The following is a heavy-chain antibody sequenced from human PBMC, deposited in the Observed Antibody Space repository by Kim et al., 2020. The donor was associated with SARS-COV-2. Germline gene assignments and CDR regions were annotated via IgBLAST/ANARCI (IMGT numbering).Heavy chain of an antibody. D-gene: IGHD6-25*01. Sequence: YAESAKDRFTVSRDNSKNTLFLQMARLRVEDTAVYYCATDAPDSGYALDVWGQGTTVVVSS. J-gene: IGHJ6*02. V-gene: IGHV3-33*02. CDR3: ATDAPDSGYALDV.